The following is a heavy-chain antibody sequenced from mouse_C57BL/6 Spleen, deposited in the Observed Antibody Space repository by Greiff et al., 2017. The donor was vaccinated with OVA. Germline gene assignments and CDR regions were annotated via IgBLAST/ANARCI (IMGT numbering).Heavy chain of an antibody. CDR1: GYTFTSYW. CDR3: AREILRYFDD. D-gene: IGHD1-1*01. J-gene: IGHJ1*03. Sequence: QVQLQQPGAELVMPGASVKLSCKASGYTFTSYWMHWVKQRPGQGLEWIGEIDPSDSYTNYNQQFTGKSTLTVDKSSSTAYMQLSSLTSEDSAVYYCAREILRYFDDWGTGTTVTVSS. CDR2: IDPSDSYT. V-gene: IGHV1-69*01.